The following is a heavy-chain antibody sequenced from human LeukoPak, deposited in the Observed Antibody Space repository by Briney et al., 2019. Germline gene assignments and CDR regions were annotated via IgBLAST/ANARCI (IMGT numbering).Heavy chain of an antibody. CDR3: ARRYYYNSGSFPFDF. CDR1: GGPFSGYF. Sequence: SETLSLTCAVSGGPFSGYFWSWIRQSSGKGLEWIGEIHNSGTTNYNPSLNSRVPISEDTSKNQFYLNLSSVTAADTAVYYCARRYYYNSGSFPFDFWGQGTLVTVSS. J-gene: IGHJ4*02. D-gene: IGHD3-10*01. CDR2: IHNSGTT. V-gene: IGHV4-34*01.